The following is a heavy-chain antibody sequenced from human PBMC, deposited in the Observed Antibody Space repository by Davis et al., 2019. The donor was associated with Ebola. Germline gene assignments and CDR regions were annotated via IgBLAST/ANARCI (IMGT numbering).Heavy chain of an antibody. D-gene: IGHD2-15*01. CDR3: ARGLRYCSGGSCYYTRFDP. CDR2: INHSGST. J-gene: IGHJ5*02. CDR1: GGSFSGYY. V-gene: IGHV4-34*01. Sequence: SETLSLTCAVYGGSFSGYYWSWIRQPPGKGLEWIGEINHSGSTNYNPSLKSRVTISVDTSKNQFSLKLSSVTAADTAVYYCARGLRYCSGGSCYYTRFDPWGQGTLVTVSS.